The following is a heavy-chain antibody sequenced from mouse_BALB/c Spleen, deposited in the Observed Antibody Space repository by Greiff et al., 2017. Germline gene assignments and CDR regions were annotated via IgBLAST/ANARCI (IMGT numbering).Heavy chain of an antibody. CDR1: GYSITSDYA. V-gene: IGHV3-2*02. D-gene: IGHD4-1*01. CDR3: ARLGFSWFAY. CDR2: ISYSGST. J-gene: IGHJ3*01. Sequence: EVKLMESGPGLVKPSQSLSLTCTVTGYSITSDYAWNWIRQFPGNKLEWMGYISYSGSTSYNPSLKSRISITRDTSKNQFFLQLNSVTTEDTATYYCARLGFSWFAYWGQGTLVTVSA.